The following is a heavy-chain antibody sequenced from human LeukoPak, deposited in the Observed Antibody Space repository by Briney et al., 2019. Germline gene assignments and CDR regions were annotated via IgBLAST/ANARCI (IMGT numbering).Heavy chain of an antibody. CDR3: ARGGPDTVARTYYFDY. Sequence: ASVKVSCKASGYTFTNYGVSWVRQAPGQGLEWMGWINTYSGNSNYAQRIQGRVIMTADISTSTAYMELRSLSSGDTAVYYCARGGPDTVARTYYFDYWGQGTLVTVSS. D-gene: IGHD4-23*01. CDR1: GYTFTNYG. J-gene: IGHJ4*02. CDR2: INTYSGNS. V-gene: IGHV1-18*01.